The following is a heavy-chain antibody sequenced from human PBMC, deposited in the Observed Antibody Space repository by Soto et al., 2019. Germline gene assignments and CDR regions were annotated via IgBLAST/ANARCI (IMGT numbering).Heavy chain of an antibody. CDR1: GGTFSSYT. V-gene: IGHV1-69*02. CDR3: ASLRGYSGYANDY. CDR2: IIPILGIA. D-gene: IGHD5-12*01. Sequence: GASVKVSCKASGGTFSSYTISWVRQAPGQGLEWMGRIIPILGIANYAQKFQGRVTITADKSTSTAYMELSSLRSEDTAVYYCASLRGYSGYANDYWGQGTLVTVSS. J-gene: IGHJ4*02.